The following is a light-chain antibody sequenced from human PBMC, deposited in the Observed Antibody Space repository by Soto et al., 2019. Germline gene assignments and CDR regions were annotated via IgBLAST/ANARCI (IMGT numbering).Light chain of an antibody. CDR2: DVS. CDR1: NSDVGGYNF. J-gene: IGLJ1*01. CDR3: SSYTSSSIPYV. Sequence: QSALTQPASVSGSPGQSITISCTGTNSDVGGYNFVSWYQQHPGKATKLMIYDVSNRPSGVSNRFSGSKSGNTASLNISGLQAEDEADYYCSSYTSSSIPYVFGIGTRSPS. V-gene: IGLV2-14*01.